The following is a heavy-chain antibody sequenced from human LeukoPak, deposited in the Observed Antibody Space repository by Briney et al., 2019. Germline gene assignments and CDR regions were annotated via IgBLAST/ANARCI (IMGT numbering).Heavy chain of an antibody. CDR1: GFTVSSNY. D-gene: IGHD3-22*01. Sequence: PGGSLRLSCAASGFTVSSNYMSWVRQAPGKGLEWVSVIYSGGSTYYADSVKGRFTISRDNSKNTLYLQMNSLRAEDTAVYYCARKRLSGFFDYWGQGTLVTVSS. V-gene: IGHV3-66*01. CDR3: ARKRLSGFFDY. J-gene: IGHJ4*02. CDR2: IYSGGST.